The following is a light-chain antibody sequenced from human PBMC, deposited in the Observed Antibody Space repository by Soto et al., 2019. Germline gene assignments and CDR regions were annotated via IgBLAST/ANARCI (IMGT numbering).Light chain of an antibody. Sequence: QSALTQPPSASGSPGQSVTISCTGASSDVGGYNYVSWYQQHPGKAPKLMIYEVSKRPSGFPDRFSGSKSGNTASLTVAGLEEEEEADYYRSSDAGSRDLVFGGGTKLTVL. CDR1: SSDVGGYNY. J-gene: IGLJ3*02. V-gene: IGLV2-8*01. CDR3: SSDAGSRDLV. CDR2: EVS.